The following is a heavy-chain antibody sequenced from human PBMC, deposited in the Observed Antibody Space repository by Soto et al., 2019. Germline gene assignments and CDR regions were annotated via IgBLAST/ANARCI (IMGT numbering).Heavy chain of an antibody. CDR1: GGSIGGSNYF. CDR2: IYSSGST. D-gene: IGHD1-26*01. V-gene: IGHV4-39*01. Sequence: SETLSLTCTVSGGSIGGSNYFWGWIRQSPGTGLEWLGTIYSSGSTYYNPSLKSRITMSLDTSKNQFSLNLGSVTAADTAVYYCARTRSAWSDFHYYSLDVWGQGTTVTVSS. CDR3: ARTRSAWSDFHYYSLDV. J-gene: IGHJ6*02.